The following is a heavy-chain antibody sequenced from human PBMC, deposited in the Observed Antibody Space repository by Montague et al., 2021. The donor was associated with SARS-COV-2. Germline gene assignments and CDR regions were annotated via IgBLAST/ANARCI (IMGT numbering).Heavy chain of an antibody. CDR1: EFIVSNKY. D-gene: IGHD2-8*01. Sequence: SLRLSCAASEFIVSNKYMSWVRQAAGKGLDWVSIIYPDGSTYYSDSLKGRFTISRDNSKNTLYLQMNDLEPEDTAVYYCATSGAPNLGDSWGQGTLVTVSS. CDR3: ATSGAPNLGDS. V-gene: IGHV3-53*01. J-gene: IGHJ4*02. CDR2: IYPDGST.